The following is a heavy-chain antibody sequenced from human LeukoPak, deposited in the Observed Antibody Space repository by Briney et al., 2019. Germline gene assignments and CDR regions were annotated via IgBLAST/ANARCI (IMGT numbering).Heavy chain of an antibody. CDR1: GFTFNNYG. CDR3: ARDRKDSSSWYGYNWFDP. J-gene: IGHJ5*02. Sequence: PGRSLRLSCAASGFTFNNYGMHWVRQAPGKGLEWVAVIWYDGSDKYYANSVKGRFTISRDNSKNTLYLQMGSLRAEDMAVYYCARDRKDSSSWYGYNWFDPWGQGTLVTVSS. V-gene: IGHV3-33*01. CDR2: IWYDGSDK. D-gene: IGHD6-13*01.